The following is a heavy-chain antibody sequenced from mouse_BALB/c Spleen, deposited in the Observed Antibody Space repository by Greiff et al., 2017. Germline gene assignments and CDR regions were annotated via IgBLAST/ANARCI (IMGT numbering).Heavy chain of an antibody. J-gene: IGHJ4*01. D-gene: IGHD2-3*01. CDR3: ARGDGYYGNAMDY. CDR1: GYTFTSYW. V-gene: IGHV1-87*01. Sequence: QVQLKESGAELARPGASVKLSCKASGYTFTSYWMQWVKQRPGQGLEWIGAIYPGDGDTRYTQKFKGKATLTADKSSSTAYMQLSSLASEDSAVYYCARGDGYYGNAMDYWGQGTSVTVSS. CDR2: IYPGDGDT.